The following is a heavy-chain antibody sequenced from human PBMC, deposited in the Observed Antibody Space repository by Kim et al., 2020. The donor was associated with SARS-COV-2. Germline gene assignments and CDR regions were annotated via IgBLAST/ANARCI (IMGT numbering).Heavy chain of an antibody. J-gene: IGHJ1*01. V-gene: IGHV3-30*18. Sequence: GESLRLSCAASGFVFGDFGMHWVRQAPGKGLEWVALISYYGTVQYYADSVEGRFTISRDNSNNMLFLEMSGLTTEDAAVYFCVKDDTVGYSPMSPHHWG. CDR3: VKDDTVGYSPMSPHH. CDR1: GFVFGDFG. CDR2: ISYYGTVQ. D-gene: IGHD4-4*01.